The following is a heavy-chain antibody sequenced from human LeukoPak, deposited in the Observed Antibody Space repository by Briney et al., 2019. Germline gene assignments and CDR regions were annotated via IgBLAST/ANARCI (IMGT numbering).Heavy chain of an antibody. CDR3: VRALWFGEAFFDF. J-gene: IGHJ4*02. CDR1: GFTFSGYW. D-gene: IGHD3-10*01. Sequence: GGSLRLSCAASGFTFSGYWMTWVRQAPGKGLEWVANIKQDGSEQYYVDSVKGRFTISRDNAKNSLYLQMNCLRAEDTALYYCVRALWFGEAFFDFWGQGALVTVSS. V-gene: IGHV3-7*01. CDR2: IKQDGSEQ.